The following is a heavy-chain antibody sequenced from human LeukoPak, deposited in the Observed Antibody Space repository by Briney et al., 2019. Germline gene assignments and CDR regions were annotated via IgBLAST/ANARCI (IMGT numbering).Heavy chain of an antibody. D-gene: IGHD3-16*01. CDR2: IYTSGST. J-gene: IGHJ6*03. CDR3: AREEVGDPRESYYYYMDV. V-gene: IGHV4-4*07. Sequence: SETLSLTCTVSGGSISSYYWSWIRQPAGKGLEWIGCIYTSGSTNYNPSLKSRVTMSVDTSKNQFSLKLSSVTAADTAVYYCAREEVGDPRESYYYYMDVWGKGTTVTISS. CDR1: GGSISSYY.